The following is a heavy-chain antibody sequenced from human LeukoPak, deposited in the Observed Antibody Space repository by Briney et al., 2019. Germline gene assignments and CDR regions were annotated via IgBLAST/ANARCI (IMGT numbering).Heavy chain of an antibody. V-gene: IGHV4-59*08. Sequence: SETLSLTCTVSGGSISSYYWSWIRQSPGKGLEWIGYIYNSGSTNFKSPLKSRVTMSGDTSKNQFSLKLSSVTAADTAVYYCARQWGSGWQNWFDPWGQGTLVTVSS. CDR2: IYNSGST. D-gene: IGHD6-19*01. CDR1: GGSISSYY. CDR3: ARQWGSGWQNWFDP. J-gene: IGHJ5*02.